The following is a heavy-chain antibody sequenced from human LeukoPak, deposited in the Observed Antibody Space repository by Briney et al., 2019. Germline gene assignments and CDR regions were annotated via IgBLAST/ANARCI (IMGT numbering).Heavy chain of an antibody. V-gene: IGHV1-69*13. CDR1: GYTFTSYG. CDR3: ARANEYYYYGMDV. D-gene: IGHD1-1*01. CDR2: IIPIFGTA. Sequence: ASVKVSCKASGYTFTSYGISWVRQAPGQGLEWMGGIIPIFGTANYAQKFQGRVTITADESTSTAYMELSSLRSEDTAVYYCARANEYYYYGMDVWGQGTTVTVSS. J-gene: IGHJ6*02.